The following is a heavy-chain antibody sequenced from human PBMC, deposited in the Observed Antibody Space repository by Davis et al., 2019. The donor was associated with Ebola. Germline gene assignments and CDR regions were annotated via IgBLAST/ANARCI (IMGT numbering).Heavy chain of an antibody. V-gene: IGHV4-39*07. CDR1: GGSISSSSYY. D-gene: IGHD6-6*01. J-gene: IGHJ4*02. Sequence: SETLTLTCTVSGGSISSSSYYWGWIRQPPGKGLEWIGSIYYSGSTYYNPSLKSRVTISVDTSKNQFSLKLSSVTAADTAVYYCARGPSIRSFDYWGQGTLVTVSS. CDR3: ARGPSIRSFDY. CDR2: IYYSGST.